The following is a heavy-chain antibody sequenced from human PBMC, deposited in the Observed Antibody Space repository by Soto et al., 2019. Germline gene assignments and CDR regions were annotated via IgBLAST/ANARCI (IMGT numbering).Heavy chain of an antibody. J-gene: IGHJ4*02. V-gene: IGHV3-74*01. CDR1: GFTFSSYW. CDR2: INPDGSAT. Sequence: GGSLRLSCAASGFTFSSYWMHWVRQAPGKGLVWVSRINPDGSATNYADSVKGRFTISRDNAKNTLYLQMNSLRAEDTAVFYCGRGGSDSPMAPGYWGQRTLVTV. D-gene: IGHD5-18*01. CDR3: GRGGSDSPMAPGY.